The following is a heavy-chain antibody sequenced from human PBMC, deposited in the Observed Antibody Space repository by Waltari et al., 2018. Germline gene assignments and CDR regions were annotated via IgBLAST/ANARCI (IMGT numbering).Heavy chain of an antibody. D-gene: IGHD5-18*01. Sequence: EVQLVDSGGGLVQPGESLRLSCATSGFTFTDYWMSWLGQAPGQGPEWVATINKDGTDKYYVDAVEGRFTISRDNAKNSLYLQMNSLRAEDTALYYCRVYSHGPFDVWGQGTMVTVSS. CDR2: INKDGTDK. J-gene: IGHJ3*01. CDR3: RVYSHGPFDV. CDR1: GFTFTDYW. V-gene: IGHV3-7*01.